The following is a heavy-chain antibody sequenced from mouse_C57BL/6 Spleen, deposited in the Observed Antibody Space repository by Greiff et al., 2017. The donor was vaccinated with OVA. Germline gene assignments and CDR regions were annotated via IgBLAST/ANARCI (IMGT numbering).Heavy chain of an antibody. CDR1: GYTFTSYW. CDR3: ARYYGSSWVDD. V-gene: IGHV1-50*01. D-gene: IGHD1-1*01. Sequence: VQLQQPGAELVKPGASVKLSCKASGYTFTSYWMQWVKQRPGQGLEWIGEIDPSDSYTNYNQKFKGKATLTVDTSSSTAYMQLSSLTSEDSAVYYCARYYGSSWVDDWGQGTTLTVSS. J-gene: IGHJ2*01. CDR2: IDPSDSYT.